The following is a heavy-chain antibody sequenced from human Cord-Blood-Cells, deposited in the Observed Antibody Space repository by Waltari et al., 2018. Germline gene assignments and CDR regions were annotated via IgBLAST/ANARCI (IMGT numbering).Heavy chain of an antibody. CDR1: GGSISSSSYY. CDR2: IYYSGTT. D-gene: IGHD3-10*01. Sequence: QLQLQESGPGLVKPSETLSLTCTVSGGSISSSSYYWGCIRQPPGKGLEWIGSIYYSGTTYDNPSVKRRVTICVDTSKNQFSLKLGSVTAEDAAVYYCANYGSGSYDAFDIWGQGTMVTVSS. V-gene: IGHV4-39*01. CDR3: ANYGSGSYDAFDI. J-gene: IGHJ3*02.